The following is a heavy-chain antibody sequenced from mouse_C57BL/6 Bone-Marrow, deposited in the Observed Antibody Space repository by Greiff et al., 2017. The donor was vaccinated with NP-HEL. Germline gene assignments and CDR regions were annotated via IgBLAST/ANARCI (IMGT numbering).Heavy chain of an antibody. Sequence: DVMLVESGGGLVQPGESLKLSCESNEYEFPSHDMSWVRKTPEKRLELVAAINSDGGSTYYPDTMERRFIISRDNAKNTLFLQMTSLRSEDTAMYYCARQQLAFAYWGQGTLVTVSA. CDR1: EYEFPSHD. CDR3: ARQQLAFAY. CDR2: INSDGGST. D-gene: IGHD4-1*02. V-gene: IGHV5-2*03. J-gene: IGHJ3*01.